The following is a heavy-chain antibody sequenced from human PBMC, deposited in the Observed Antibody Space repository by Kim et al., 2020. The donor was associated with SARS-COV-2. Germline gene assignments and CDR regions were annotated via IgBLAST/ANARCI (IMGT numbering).Heavy chain of an antibody. D-gene: IGHD6-19*01. J-gene: IGHJ5*02. CDR1: GGSISSGGYY. CDR3: ARDWRYSSGWYNWFDP. V-gene: IGHV4-31*03. Sequence: SETLSLTCTVSGGSISSGGYYWSWIRQHPGKGLEWIGYIYYSGSTYYNPSLKSRVTISVDTSKNQFSLKLSSVTAADTAVYYCARDWRYSSGWYNWFDPWGQGTLVTVSS. CDR2: IYYSGST.